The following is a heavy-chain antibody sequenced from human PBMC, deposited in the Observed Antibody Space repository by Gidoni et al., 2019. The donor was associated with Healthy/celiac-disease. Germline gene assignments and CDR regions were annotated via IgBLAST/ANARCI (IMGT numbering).Heavy chain of an antibody. CDR1: GFTVSSNY. CDR3: ARCGITGTAYFQH. CDR2: IYSGGST. V-gene: IGHV3-66*01. J-gene: IGHJ1*01. Sequence: EVQLVESGGGLVQPGGSLRLSCAASGFTVSSNYMSWVRQAPGKGLEWVSVIYSGGSTYYADSVKGRFTISRDNSKNTLYLQMNSLRAEDTAVYYCARCGITGTAYFQHWGQGTLVTVSS. D-gene: IGHD1-20*01.